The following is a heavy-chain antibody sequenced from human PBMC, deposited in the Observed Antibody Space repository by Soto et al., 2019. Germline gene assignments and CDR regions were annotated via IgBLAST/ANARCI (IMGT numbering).Heavy chain of an antibody. Sequence: SESLSLTCSVSGAALNSGNYYWSWIRQVPGKGLEWIGHIYVTGAVDYNPSLRDRITISQDTSERQFSLNLRLVTAADTAVYYCARLRIATNNYKWFDPWGQGTLVTVS. J-gene: IGHJ5*02. V-gene: IGHV4-31*03. D-gene: IGHD2-21*01. CDR2: IYVTGAV. CDR3: ARLRIATNNYKWFDP. CDR1: GAALNSGNYY.